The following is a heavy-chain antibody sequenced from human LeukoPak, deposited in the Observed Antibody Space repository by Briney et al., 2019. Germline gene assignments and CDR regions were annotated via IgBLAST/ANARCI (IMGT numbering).Heavy chain of an antibody. CDR2: IYTSGST. CDR1: GGSICSGSYY. CDR3: AREPDYYYYGMDV. Sequence: PSQTLSLTCTVSGGSICSGSYYWSWIRQPAGKGLEWIGRIYTSGSTNYNPSLKSRVTISVDTSKNQFSLKLSSVTAADTAVYYCAREPDYYYYGMDVWGQGTTVTVSS. D-gene: IGHD1-14*01. V-gene: IGHV4-61*02. J-gene: IGHJ6*02.